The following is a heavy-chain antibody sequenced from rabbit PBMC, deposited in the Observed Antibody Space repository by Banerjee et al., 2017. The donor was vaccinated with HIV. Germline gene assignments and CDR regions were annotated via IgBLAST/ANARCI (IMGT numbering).Heavy chain of an antibody. J-gene: IGHJ4*01. V-gene: IGHV1S47*01. CDR3: AKEAGYAAYFNL. CDR1: GFSFSSSYW. D-gene: IGHD6-1*01. Sequence: QEQLEESGGDLVKPEGSLTLTCTASGFSFSSSYWICWVRQAPGKGLELIACIYNGDGSTYYASWVNGRFSISRSTSLNTVTLQMTSLTAADTATYFCAKEAGYAAYFNLWGPGTLVTVS. CDR2: IYNGDGST.